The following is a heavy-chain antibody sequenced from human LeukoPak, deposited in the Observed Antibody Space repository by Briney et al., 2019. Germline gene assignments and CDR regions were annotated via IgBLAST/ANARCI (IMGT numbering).Heavy chain of an antibody. D-gene: IGHD2-21*02. Sequence: ASVKVSCKVSGYTLTELSMHWVRQAPGKGLEWMGGFDPEDGETIYAQKFQGRVTMTEDTSTDTAYMELSSLRSEDTAVYYCATGGDVVVTAIPKSFDYWGQGTLVTVSS. CDR1: GYTLTELS. J-gene: IGHJ4*02. CDR2: FDPEDGET. CDR3: ATGGDVVVTAIPKSFDY. V-gene: IGHV1-24*01.